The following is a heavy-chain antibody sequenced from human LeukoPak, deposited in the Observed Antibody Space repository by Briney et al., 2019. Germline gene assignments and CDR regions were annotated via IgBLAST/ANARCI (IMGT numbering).Heavy chain of an antibody. Sequence: GASVKVSCKASGGTFSSYAISWVRQAPGQGLEWMGGIIPIFGTANYAQKFQGRVTITADKSTSTAYMELSSLRSEDTAVYYCARAPGIAVAGPGYYFDYWGQGTLVTVSS. V-gene: IGHV1-69*06. J-gene: IGHJ4*02. CDR2: IIPIFGTA. CDR1: GGTFSSYA. D-gene: IGHD6-19*01. CDR3: ARAPGIAVAGPGYYFDY.